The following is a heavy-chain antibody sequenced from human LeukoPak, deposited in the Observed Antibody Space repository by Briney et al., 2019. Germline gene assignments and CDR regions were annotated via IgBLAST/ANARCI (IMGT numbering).Heavy chain of an antibody. CDR2: IYNCGSP. V-gene: IGHV4-39*01. CDR1: GGPLSSRNYY. Sequence: PSDTLSLTCTLSGGPLSSRNYYWGWIRQPPGKVLEWIGNIYNCGSPYYKPFLRTRVTLTVDTYKHQFSLKLTSVTAADRAVYCCARHAYVDGKWPRLLDYWGQGSRVTVSS. J-gene: IGHJ4*02. CDR3: ARHAYVDGKWPRLLDY. D-gene: IGHD6-19*01.